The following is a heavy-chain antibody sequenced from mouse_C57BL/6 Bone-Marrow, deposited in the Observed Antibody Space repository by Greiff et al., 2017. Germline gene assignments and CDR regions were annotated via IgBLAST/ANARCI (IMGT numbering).Heavy chain of an antibody. CDR2: ISDGGSYT. CDR1: GFTFSSYA. V-gene: IGHV5-4*01. J-gene: IGHJ3*01. Sequence: EVKLVESGGGLVKPGGSLKLSCAASGFTFSSYAMSWVRQTPEKRLEWVATISDGGSYTYYPDNVKGRFTLSRDNAKNNLYLQMSHLKSEDTAMYYCARDPAWFAYWGQGTLVTVSA. CDR3: ARDPAWFAY.